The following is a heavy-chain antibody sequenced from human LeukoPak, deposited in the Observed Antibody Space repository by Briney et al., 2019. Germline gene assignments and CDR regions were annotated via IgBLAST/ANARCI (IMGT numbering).Heavy chain of an antibody. J-gene: IGHJ4*02. D-gene: IGHD3-22*01. Sequence: PGRSLRLSCAASGFTFSSYGMHWVRQAPGKGLEWVAVIWYDGSNKYYADSVKGRFTISRDNSKNTLYLQMNSLTAEDTAVYYCAKVNPYSYDSSFDHWGQGTLVTVSS. CDR3: AKVNPYSYDSSFDH. CDR1: GFTFSSYG. CDR2: IWYDGSNK. V-gene: IGHV3-33*06.